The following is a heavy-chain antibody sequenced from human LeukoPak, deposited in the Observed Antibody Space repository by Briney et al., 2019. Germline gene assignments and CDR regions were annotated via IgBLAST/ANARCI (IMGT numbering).Heavy chain of an antibody. Sequence: KASETLSLTCTVSGYSISSGYYWGWIRQPPGKGLEWIGSIYHSGSTYYNPSLKSRVTISVDTSKNQFSLKLSSVTAADTAVYYCAGTMIVVAPDAFDIWGQGTMVTVSS. CDR2: IYHSGST. CDR1: GYSISSGYY. D-gene: IGHD3-22*01. V-gene: IGHV4-38-2*02. J-gene: IGHJ3*02. CDR3: AGTMIVVAPDAFDI.